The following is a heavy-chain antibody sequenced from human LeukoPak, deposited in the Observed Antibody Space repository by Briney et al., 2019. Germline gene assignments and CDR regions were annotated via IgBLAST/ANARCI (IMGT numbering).Heavy chain of an antibody. CDR3: ARDAGERWTVDFDY. J-gene: IGHJ4*02. Sequence: PGGSLRLSCAASGFTFSSYGMHWVRQAPGKGLECAAVIWYDESKYSHADSVNGRFTISRDNSKNTLYLQMDSLRAEDTAVYYCARDAGERWTVDFDYWGKGTLVTVSS. CDR2: IWYDESKY. V-gene: IGHV3-33*01. CDR1: GFTFSSYG. D-gene: IGHD3/OR15-3a*01.